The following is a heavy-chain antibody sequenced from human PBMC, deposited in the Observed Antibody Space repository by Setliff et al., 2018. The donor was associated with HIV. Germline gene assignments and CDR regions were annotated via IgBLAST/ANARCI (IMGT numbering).Heavy chain of an antibody. CDR3: ARGSCNTISCSLRVGNDAFDI. CDR2: IYDSGST. J-gene: IGHJ3*02. CDR1: GDSVSSRSYY. Sequence: PSATLSLTCPVSGDSVSSRSYYWSWIRQPPGKGLEWVEYIYDSGSTNYNPSLNSRVTISVDTSKNQFYLKLSSVTAADTAVYYCARGSCNTISCSLRVGNDAFDIWGQGTMVTVSS. D-gene: IGHD2-2*01. V-gene: IGHV4-61*01.